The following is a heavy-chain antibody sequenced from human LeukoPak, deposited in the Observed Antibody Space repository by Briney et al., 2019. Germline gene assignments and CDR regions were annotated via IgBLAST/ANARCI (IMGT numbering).Heavy chain of an antibody. V-gene: IGHV3-30*03. CDR3: ARDFSPVVRASPMGY. CDR1: GFTFRSYV. D-gene: IGHD3-10*01. CDR2: ITYDGYYK. J-gene: IGHJ4*02. Sequence: PGRSLRLSCAASGFTFRSYVIHWVRQAPGKGLEWVALITYDGYYKYYSDSVKGRFTISSDTSKNTLYLQMNSLRAEDTAVYYCARDFSPVVRASPMGYWGQGTLVTVSS.